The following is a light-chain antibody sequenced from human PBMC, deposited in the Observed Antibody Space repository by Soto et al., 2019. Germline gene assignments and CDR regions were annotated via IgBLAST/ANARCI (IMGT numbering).Light chain of an antibody. J-gene: IGKJ1*01. CDR1: QDISNY. CDR2: AAS. V-gene: IGKV1-9*01. CDR3: QQYNSYPWT. Sequence: DIQLTQSPSFLSASVGDRVTITCRASQDISNYLVWYQQKPGKAPKPLIYAASTLQSGVPSRFSGSGSGTEFTLTINSLQPEDFATYYCQQYNSYPWTFGQGTKVDIK.